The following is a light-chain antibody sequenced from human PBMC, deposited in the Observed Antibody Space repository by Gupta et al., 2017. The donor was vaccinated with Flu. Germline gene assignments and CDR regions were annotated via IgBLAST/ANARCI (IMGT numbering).Light chain of an antibody. CDR3: RQTGGSSPHT. V-gene: IGKV1-39*01. CDR1: QRISGY. Sequence: SSLYASLGDRGIITCRASQRISGYLSWYQQRPGEAPKLLIYAASSWPGGVPARFSGSGSGTDFTLTIISRQPEDLALYCWRQTGGSSPHTFGGGTRLEI. CDR2: AAS. J-gene: IGKJ4*01.